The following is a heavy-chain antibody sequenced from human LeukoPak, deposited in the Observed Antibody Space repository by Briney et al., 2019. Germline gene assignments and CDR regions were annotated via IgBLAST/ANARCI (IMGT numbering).Heavy chain of an antibody. D-gene: IGHD2-15*01. V-gene: IGHV1-3*01. CDR3: ARAGAVVDNWFDP. CDR2: INPGNGDT. CDR1: GYSFTSQD. J-gene: IGHJ5*02. Sequence: ASVKVSCKTSGYSFTSQDMHWVRQAPGQSLEWMGCINPGNGDTKYSQEFQGRVTITRDTSATTAYMELRSLTSDDTAVYYCARAGAVVDNWFDPWGQGTLVTVSS.